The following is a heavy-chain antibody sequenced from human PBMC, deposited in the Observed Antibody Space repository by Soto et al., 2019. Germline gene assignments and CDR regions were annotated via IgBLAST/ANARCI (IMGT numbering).Heavy chain of an antibody. J-gene: IGHJ4*02. Sequence: GGSLRLSCVASGFSITSFAMSWVRQAPGKGLEWASAISASGGSTYADSVKGRFTISRDNSKNTLYLQMNSLRVEDTAVYYCAKVLSSGSYSGALEYWGQGTLVTVSS. D-gene: IGHD1-26*01. V-gene: IGHV3-23*01. CDR1: GFSITSFA. CDR2: ISASGGST. CDR3: AKVLSSGSYSGALEY.